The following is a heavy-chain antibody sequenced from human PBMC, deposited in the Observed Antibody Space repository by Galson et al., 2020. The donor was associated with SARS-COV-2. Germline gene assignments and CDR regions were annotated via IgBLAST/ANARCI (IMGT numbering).Heavy chain of an antibody. V-gene: IGHV4-59*12. Sequence: ETSETLSLTCTVSGGSISSDYWSWIRQSPKKGLEWIGYMSNHGRTFYNPSFFNRVVISLDTSTNQLSLRLNSVTAADTAVYYCARGGVSVVSYYGSGNDLDYWGQGVLVTVSS. CDR1: GGSISSDY. CDR3: ARGGVSVVSYYGSGNDLDY. J-gene: IGHJ4*02. CDR2: MSNHGRT. D-gene: IGHD3-10*01.